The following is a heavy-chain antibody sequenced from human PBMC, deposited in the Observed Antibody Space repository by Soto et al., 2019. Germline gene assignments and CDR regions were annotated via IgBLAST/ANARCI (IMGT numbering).Heavy chain of an antibody. J-gene: IGHJ6*02. D-gene: IGHD3-9*01. CDR3: ARGGRYRYGLDV. CDR1: HTSLSPDY. CDR2: IYHFGTT. V-gene: IGHV4-59*01. Sequence: QAQLQESGPGLLKPSEILSLTGSFSHTSLSPDYWSWIRQPPGKGLQWLGYIYHFGTTNYDPSLKSRVTISVDTSKNQLSLKLTSVTAADTAVYYCARGGRYRYGLDVWGQGTTVTVSS.